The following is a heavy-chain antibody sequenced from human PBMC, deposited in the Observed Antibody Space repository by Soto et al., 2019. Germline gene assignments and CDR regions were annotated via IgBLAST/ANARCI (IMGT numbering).Heavy chain of an antibody. CDR1: GYTFTGYY. CDR3: ARGQYAHYYYYYGMDV. Sequence: ASVKVSCKAAGYTFTGYYIHWVRKAPGQGLEWMGWINPNSGGTNYAQKFQRWVTMTRDTSISTAYMELSRLRSDDTAVYYCARGQYAHYYYYYGMDVWGQGTTVTVSS. J-gene: IGHJ6*02. CDR2: INPNSGGT. V-gene: IGHV1-2*04. D-gene: IGHD4-4*01.